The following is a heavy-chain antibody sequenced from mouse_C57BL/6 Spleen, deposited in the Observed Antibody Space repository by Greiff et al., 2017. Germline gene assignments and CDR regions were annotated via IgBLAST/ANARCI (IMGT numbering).Heavy chain of an antibody. V-gene: IGHV1-22*01. Sequence: EVQLQQSGPELVKPGASVKMSCKASGYTFTDYNMHWVKQSHGKSLEWIGYINPNNGGTSYNQKFKGKATLTVNKSSSTAYMELRSLTSEDSAVYYCAPIYDGYSYYAMDYWGQGTSVTVSS. D-gene: IGHD2-3*01. CDR1: GYTFTDYN. CDR3: APIYDGYSYYAMDY. CDR2: INPNNGGT. J-gene: IGHJ4*01.